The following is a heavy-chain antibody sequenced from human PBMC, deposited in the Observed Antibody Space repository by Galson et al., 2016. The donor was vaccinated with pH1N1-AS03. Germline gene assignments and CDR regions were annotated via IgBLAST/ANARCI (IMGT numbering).Heavy chain of an antibody. CDR1: GFSISSGA. CDR2: INKDEDER. Sequence: SLRLSCAVSGFSISSGAMTWVRPAPGKGLEWVATINKDEDERYYMGSVKGRCTISRDNVRNSLYLQINSLRDEDTGVYFCARWSNNWDWAIDYWGQGTLVTVSS. CDR3: ARWSNNWDWAIDY. D-gene: IGHD1-1*01. V-gene: IGHV3-7*01. J-gene: IGHJ4*02.